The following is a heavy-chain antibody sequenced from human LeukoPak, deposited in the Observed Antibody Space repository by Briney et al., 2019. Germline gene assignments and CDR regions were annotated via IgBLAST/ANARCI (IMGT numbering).Heavy chain of an antibody. CDR2: LYKSGST. J-gene: IGHJ4*02. Sequence: SETLTLTCTASSGSISSSRYHWVWIRQPPGKGLEWIGNLYKSGSTYYNPSLNIRITISADTSRNQFSLNLRSVTAAYTAVYYCAGRITGSAAIDCWGQGTLVTVST. CDR1: SGSISSSRYH. D-gene: IGHD1-26*01. CDR3: AGRITGSAAIDC. V-gene: IGHV4-39*01.